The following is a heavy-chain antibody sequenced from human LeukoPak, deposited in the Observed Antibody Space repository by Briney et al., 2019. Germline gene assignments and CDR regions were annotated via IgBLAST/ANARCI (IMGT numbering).Heavy chain of an antibody. J-gene: IGHJ4*02. CDR2: ISSSGSTI. CDR1: GFTFSDYY. Sequence: GGSLRLSCAASGFTFSDYYMSWIRQAPGKGLEWVSYISSSGSTIYYADSVKGRFTISRNNAKNSLYLQMNSLRAEDTAVYYCARRRYNWNAIDYWGQGTLVTVSS. D-gene: IGHD1-20*01. V-gene: IGHV3-11*01. CDR3: ARRRYNWNAIDY.